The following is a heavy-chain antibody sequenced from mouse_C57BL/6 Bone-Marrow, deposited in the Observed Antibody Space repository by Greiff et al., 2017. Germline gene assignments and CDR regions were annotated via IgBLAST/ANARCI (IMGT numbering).Heavy chain of an antibody. J-gene: IGHJ2*01. CDR2: INPSSGYT. Sequence: QVQLKESGAELARPGASVKMSCKASGYTFTSYTMHWVKQRPGQGLEWIGYINPSSGYTKYNQKFKDKATLTADKSSSTAYMQLSSLTSEDSAVYYCAKGGLLDYWGQGTTLTVSS. CDR1: GYTFTSYT. D-gene: IGHD2-3*01. CDR3: AKGGLLDY. V-gene: IGHV1-4*01.